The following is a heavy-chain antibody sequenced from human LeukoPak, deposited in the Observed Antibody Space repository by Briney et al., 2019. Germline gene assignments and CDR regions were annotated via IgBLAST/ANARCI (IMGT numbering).Heavy chain of an antibody. CDR2: ISGSGGST. J-gene: IGHJ4*02. V-gene: IGHV3-23*01. D-gene: IGHD3-22*01. CDR1: GFTFSSYA. Sequence: GGSLRLSCAASGFTFSSYAMSWVRQAPGKGLEWVSAISGSGGSTYYADSVKGRFTISRDNSKNTLHLQMNSLRAEDTAVYYCAKDTYYYDSSGYYLDYFDYWGQGTLVTVSS. CDR3: AKDTYYYDSSGYYLDYFDY.